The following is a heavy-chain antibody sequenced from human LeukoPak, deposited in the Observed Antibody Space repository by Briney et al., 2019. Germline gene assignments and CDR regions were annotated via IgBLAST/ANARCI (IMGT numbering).Heavy chain of an antibody. CDR1: GFSFSDYN. CDR2: ISAGGATI. CDR3: ARGVEPLAANTLAY. Sequence: GGSLRLSCAVSGFSFSDYNMKWVRQAPGRGLEWISYISAGGATIYYADSVKGRFTISRDNAKNSLYLEMNSLSPDDTAVYYCARGVEPLAANTLAYWGQGTLVTVSS. D-gene: IGHD1-14*01. J-gene: IGHJ4*02. V-gene: IGHV3-48*01.